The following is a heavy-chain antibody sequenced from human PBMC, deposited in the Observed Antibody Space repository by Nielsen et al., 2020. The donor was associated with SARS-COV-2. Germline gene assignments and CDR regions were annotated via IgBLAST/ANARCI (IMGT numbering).Heavy chain of an antibody. Sequence: GESLKISCAASGFIFSGYTMHWVRRAPGRGLEWVSSISLSSHISYADSMMGRFTISRDNAKNSLFLQMNSLRVEDTAVYYCGRDWGRASDVWGQGTMVTVSS. CDR3: GRDWGRASDV. D-gene: IGHD3-16*01. V-gene: IGHV3-69-1*01. CDR1: GFIFSGYT. CDR2: ISLSSHI. J-gene: IGHJ3*01.